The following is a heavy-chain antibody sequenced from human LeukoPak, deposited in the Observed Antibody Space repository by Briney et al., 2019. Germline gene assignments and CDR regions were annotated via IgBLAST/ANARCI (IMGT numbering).Heavy chain of an antibody. V-gene: IGHV3-7*01. CDR2: IKQDGSDK. CDR3: ARDGTAAGLYFDL. J-gene: IGHJ4*01. D-gene: IGHD6-13*01. Sequence: PGGSLRLSCAVSGFTFSDYWMNWVRQAPGKGLEWVASIKQDGSDKSYVDSVKGRFTISRDNAKNSLYLQMSSLRVEDTAVYYCARDGTAAGLYFDLWGQGTLVTVSS. CDR1: GFTFSDYW.